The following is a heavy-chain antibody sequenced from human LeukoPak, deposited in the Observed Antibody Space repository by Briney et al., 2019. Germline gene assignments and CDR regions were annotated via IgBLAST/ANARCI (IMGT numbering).Heavy chain of an antibody. D-gene: IGHD3-3*02. CDR3: ARDSPFSDQNWFDP. V-gene: IGHV1-18*01. CDR2: IGAYNGNT. J-gene: IGHJ5*02. CDR1: GGTFSSYE. Sequence: ASVKVSCKASGGTFSSYEISWVRQAPGQGLEWMGWIGAYNGNTNYAQKLQGRVTMTTDTSTSTAYMELRSLRSDDTAVYYCARDSPFSDQNWFDPWGQGTLVTVSS.